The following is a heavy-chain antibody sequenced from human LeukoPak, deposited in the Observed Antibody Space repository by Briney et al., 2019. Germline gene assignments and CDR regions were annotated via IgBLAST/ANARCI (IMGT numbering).Heavy chain of an antibody. D-gene: IGHD1/OR15-1a*01. Sequence: GGPLRLSCAASGFTFSSYAMSWVRQAPGKGLEWVSAISGSGGSTYYADSVKGRFTISRDNSKNTLYLQMNSLRAEDTAVYYCAKARTPLKPRLAFDYWGQGTLVTVSS. CDR2: ISGSGGST. CDR1: GFTFSSYA. CDR3: AKARTPLKPRLAFDY. V-gene: IGHV3-23*01. J-gene: IGHJ4*02.